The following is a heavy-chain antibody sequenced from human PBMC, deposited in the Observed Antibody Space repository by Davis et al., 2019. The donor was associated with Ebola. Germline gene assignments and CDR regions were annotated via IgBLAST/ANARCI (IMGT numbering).Heavy chain of an antibody. J-gene: IGHJ4*02. V-gene: IGHV3-33*06. Sequence: GESLKISCAASGFTFSSYAMHWVRQAPGKGLEWVAVIWYDGSNKYYADSVKGRFTISRDNSKNTLYLQMNSLRAEDTAVYYCAKWWFGELLEPYFDYWGQGTLVTVSS. CDR1: GFTFSSYA. CDR2: IWYDGSNK. D-gene: IGHD3-10*01. CDR3: AKWWFGELLEPYFDY.